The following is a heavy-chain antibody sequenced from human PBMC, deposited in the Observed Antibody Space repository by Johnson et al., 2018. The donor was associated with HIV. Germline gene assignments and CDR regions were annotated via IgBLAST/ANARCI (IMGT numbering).Heavy chain of an antibody. Sequence: EVHLVESGGGFIQPGGSLRLSCAASGFTFRSEERKGGREEKGKGGEGGGGRGREGETYYPGSVKGRFTISRDNAKNSLALQMNSLRAEDTALYYCARGSSGAFDLWGRGTMVTVSS. CDR2: RGREGET. D-gene: IGHD6-6*01. CDR3: ARGSSGAFDL. J-gene: IGHJ3*01. V-gene: IGHV3-13*01. CDR1: GFTFRSEE.